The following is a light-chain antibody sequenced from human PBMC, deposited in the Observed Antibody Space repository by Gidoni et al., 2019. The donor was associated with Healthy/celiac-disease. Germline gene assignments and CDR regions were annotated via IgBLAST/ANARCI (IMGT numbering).Light chain of an antibody. Sequence: IQITQSPSSLSASLGDRVTITCRASQSISSYLNWYQQKPGKAPKLLIYAASSLQSGVPSRFSGSGSGTDFTLTISSLQPEDFATYYCQQSYSTPWTFGQGTKVEIK. CDR1: QSISSY. V-gene: IGKV1-39*01. CDR2: AAS. CDR3: QQSYSTPWT. J-gene: IGKJ1*01.